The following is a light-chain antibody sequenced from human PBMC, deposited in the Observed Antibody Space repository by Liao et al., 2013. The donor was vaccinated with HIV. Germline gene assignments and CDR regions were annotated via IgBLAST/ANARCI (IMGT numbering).Light chain of an antibody. Sequence: SYVLTQPPSVSLAPGQTASITCGGNNIGRKSVHWYQQKPGQAPVLVIYYDSDRPSGIPERFSGSNSGNTATLTISGVEAGDEADYYCQVWDSSSNSYVFGTGTKVTVL. J-gene: IGLJ1*01. V-gene: IGLV3-21*04. CDR3: QVWDSSSNSYV. CDR1: NIGRKS. CDR2: YDS.